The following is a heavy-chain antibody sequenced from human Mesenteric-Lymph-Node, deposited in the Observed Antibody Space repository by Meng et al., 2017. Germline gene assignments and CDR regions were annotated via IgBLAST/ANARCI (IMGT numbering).Heavy chain of an antibody. Sequence: QVQLQQWGAGLLKPSETLSLTCADHGGSFSGYYWSWIRQPPGKGLEWIGEINHSGSTNYNPSLKSRVTISVDTSKNQFSLKLSSVTAADTAVYYCARGGGNSWYIDYWGQGTLVTVSS. J-gene: IGHJ4*02. CDR2: INHSGST. D-gene: IGHD6-13*01. CDR3: ARGGGNSWYIDY. V-gene: IGHV4-34*01. CDR1: GGSFSGYY.